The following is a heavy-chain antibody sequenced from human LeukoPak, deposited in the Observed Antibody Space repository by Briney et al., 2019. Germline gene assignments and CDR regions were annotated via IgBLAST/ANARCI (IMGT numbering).Heavy chain of an antibody. CDR1: GGSFSGYY. CDR3: ARRGVAGLDFDY. CDR2: INHSGST. D-gene: IGHD6-19*01. V-gene: IGHV4-34*01. Sequence: SETLSLTCAVYGGSFSGYYWSWIRQPPGKGLEWIGEINHSGSTNYNPSLKSRVTISVDTSKNQFSLKLSSVTAADTAVYYCARRGVAGLDFDYWGQGTLVTVSS. J-gene: IGHJ4*02.